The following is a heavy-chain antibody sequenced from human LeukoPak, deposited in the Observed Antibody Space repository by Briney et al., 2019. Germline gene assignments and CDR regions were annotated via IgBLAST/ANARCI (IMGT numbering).Heavy chain of an antibody. Sequence: GESLKISCQGSGYSFTSYWIGWVRQLPGKGLEWMGIIYPGDSDTRYSPSFQGQVTISADKSISTAYLQWSSLKASDTAMYYCARAQWLVRSWFDPWGQGTRVTVSS. CDR3: ARAQWLVRSWFDP. V-gene: IGHV5-51*01. D-gene: IGHD6-19*01. CDR1: GYSFTSYW. J-gene: IGHJ5*02. CDR2: IYPGDSDT.